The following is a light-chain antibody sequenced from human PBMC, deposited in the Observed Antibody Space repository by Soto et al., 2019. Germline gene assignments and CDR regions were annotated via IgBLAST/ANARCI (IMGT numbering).Light chain of an antibody. CDR1: NSDVGTYNY. Sequence: QSALTQPRSVSGSPGQSVTISCTGTNSDVGTYNYVSWYQQHPGKAPKLIIYDVTKRPSGVPDRFTGSKSGNTASLIISGLQAADEADYYCCCCSYPSSSSGRVLFGGGTQLTVL. J-gene: IGLJ7*01. V-gene: IGLV2-11*01. CDR2: DVT. CDR3: CCCSYPSSSSGRVL.